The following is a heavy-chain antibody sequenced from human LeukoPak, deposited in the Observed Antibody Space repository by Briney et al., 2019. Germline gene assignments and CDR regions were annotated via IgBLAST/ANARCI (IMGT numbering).Heavy chain of an antibody. V-gene: IGHV3-23*01. J-gene: IGHJ4*02. CDR1: GFTFTSYS. D-gene: IGHD1-26*01. CDR2: ISGGGGST. CDR3: AKGGKWDVTPFDY. Sequence: GGSLRLSCAASGFTFTSYSMNWVRQAPGKGLKWVSTISGGGGSTYYADSVKGRFTISRDNSENTLYLQVNSLRAEDTAVYYCAKGGKWDVTPFDYWGQGTLVTVSS.